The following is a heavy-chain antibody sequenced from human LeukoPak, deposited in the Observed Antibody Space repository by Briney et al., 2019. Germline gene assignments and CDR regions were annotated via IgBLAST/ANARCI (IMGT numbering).Heavy chain of an antibody. CDR2: ISYDGSNK. CDR3: AMRGTYGSGSYTEYFQH. J-gene: IGHJ1*01. CDR1: GFTFSSYG. V-gene: IGHV3-30*03. Sequence: GGSLRLSCAASGFTFSSYGMHWVRQAPGKGLEWVAVISYDGSNKYYADSVKGRFTISRDNSKNTLYLQMNSLRAEDTAVYYCAMRGTYGSGSYTEYFQHWGQGTLVTVSS. D-gene: IGHD3-10*01.